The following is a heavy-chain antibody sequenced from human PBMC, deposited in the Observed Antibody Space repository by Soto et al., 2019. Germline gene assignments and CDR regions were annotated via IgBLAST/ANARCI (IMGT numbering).Heavy chain of an antibody. J-gene: IGHJ4*02. D-gene: IGHD5-12*01. CDR1: GFTFSSYS. CDR3: ARGYSGYDWCDY. CDR2: ISGSSSDI. Sequence: GGSLRLSCAASGFTFSSYSMNWVRQAPGKGLEWVSSISGSSSDIYYADSVKGRFTVSRDNAKKSLYLQMSSLRAEDTAVYCCARGYSGYDWCDYWGQGTLVTVSS. V-gene: IGHV3-21*01.